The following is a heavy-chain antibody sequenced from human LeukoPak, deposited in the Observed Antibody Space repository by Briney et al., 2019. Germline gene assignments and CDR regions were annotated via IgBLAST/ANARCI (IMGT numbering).Heavy chain of an antibody. Sequence: GGALRLLCAASGFTFSSYWMSWVRQAPGKGLEWVANIKQDGSKKYYVDSVKGRFTISRDNAKNSLYLQMNSLRAEDTAVYYCARVILQLVDYWGQGTLVTVSS. J-gene: IGHJ4*02. V-gene: IGHV3-7*01. CDR2: IKQDGSKK. CDR1: GFTFSSYW. CDR3: ARVILQLVDY. D-gene: IGHD5-18*01.